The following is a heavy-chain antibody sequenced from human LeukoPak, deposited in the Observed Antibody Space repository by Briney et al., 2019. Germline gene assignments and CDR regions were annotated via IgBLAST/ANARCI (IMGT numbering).Heavy chain of an antibody. Sequence: PGGSLRLSCGASGFIFSKYGMHWVRQAPGKGLEWVAFINDKGVDKNYADSVKGRFTISRDNSKNTLVLQMNSLRSEDTAVYYCARGPSGYHNTGGQGTLVTVSS. J-gene: IGHJ4*02. V-gene: IGHV3-30*02. CDR3: ARGPSGYHNT. D-gene: IGHD5-12*01. CDR1: GFIFSKYG. CDR2: INDKGVDK.